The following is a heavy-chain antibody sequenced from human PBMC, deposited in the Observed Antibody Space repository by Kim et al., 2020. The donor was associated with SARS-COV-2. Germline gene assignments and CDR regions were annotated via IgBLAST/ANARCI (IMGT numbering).Heavy chain of an antibody. Sequence: SQTLSLTCAISGDSVSSNSAAWNWIRQSPSRGLEWLGRTYYRSKWYNDYAVSVKSRITINPDTSKNQFSLQLNSVTPEDTAVYYCARGRDPGIAMGVLKEYGMDVWGQGTTVTVSS. V-gene: IGHV6-1*01. J-gene: IGHJ6*02. CDR1: GDSVSSNSAA. D-gene: IGHD6-19*01. CDR2: TYYRSKWYN. CDR3: ARGRDPGIAMGVLKEYGMDV.